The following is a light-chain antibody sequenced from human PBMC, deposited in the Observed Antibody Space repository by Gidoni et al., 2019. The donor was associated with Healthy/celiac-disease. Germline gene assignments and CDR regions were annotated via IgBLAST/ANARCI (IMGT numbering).Light chain of an antibody. J-gene: IGKJ4*01. CDR1: QSVSSSY. Sequence: DIVLPQSPATLSFSPGERATLSCRASQSVSSSYLARYQQKPGKAPRLVIYGASSRATGIPDRFSGSGSGTDFTLTISRLEPEEFAVYYCQQYGSSLLLTFGGGTKVEIK. CDR3: QQYGSSLLLT. V-gene: IGKV3-20*01. CDR2: GAS.